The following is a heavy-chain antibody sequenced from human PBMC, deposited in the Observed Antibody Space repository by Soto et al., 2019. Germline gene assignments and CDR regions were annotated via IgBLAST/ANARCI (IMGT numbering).Heavy chain of an antibody. V-gene: IGHV3-21*01. CDR1: GFTFSSYS. D-gene: IGHD3-22*01. CDR2: ISSSSSYI. J-gene: IGHJ4*02. Sequence: GGSLRLSCAASGFTFSSYSMNWVRQAPGKGLEWVSSISSSSSYIYYADSVKGRFTISRDNAKNSLYLQMNSLRAEDTAVYYCAREAQGYYYDSSGYSDYWGQGTLVTVSS. CDR3: AREAQGYYYDSSGYSDY.